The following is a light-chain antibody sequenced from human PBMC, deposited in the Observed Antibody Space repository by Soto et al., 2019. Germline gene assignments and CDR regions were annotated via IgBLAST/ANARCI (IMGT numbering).Light chain of an antibody. J-gene: IGKJ1*01. V-gene: IGKV3-20*01. CDR1: QSVSSSN. CDR2: GAS. CDR3: QHYGSSPWT. Sequence: ENVLTQSPGTLSLYTGDRATLYCRASQSVSSSNLAWYQQKRGQSPRLLIYGASSRATGIPDRFSGSGSGPDFTLTISRLEPEDFAVYFCQHYGSSPWTFGQGTKVDI.